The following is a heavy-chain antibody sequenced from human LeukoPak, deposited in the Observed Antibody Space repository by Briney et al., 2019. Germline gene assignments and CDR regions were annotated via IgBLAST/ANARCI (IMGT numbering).Heavy chain of an antibody. J-gene: IGHJ4*02. CDR2: VYYSGTT. D-gene: IGHD5-24*01. CDR3: ARGARAGYNLEPFDN. CDR1: GGSVSSDSYY. V-gene: IGHV4-61*01. Sequence: SETLSLICTVSGGSVSSDSYYWSWTRQPPGKGLEWIGHVYYSGTTNYNPSLESRVTISIDTSKNQFSLKLSSVTAADTAVYCARGARAGYNLEPFDNWGQGTLVTVSS.